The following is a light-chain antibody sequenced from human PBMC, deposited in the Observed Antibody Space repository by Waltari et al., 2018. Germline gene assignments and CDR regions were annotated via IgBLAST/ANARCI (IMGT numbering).Light chain of an antibody. J-gene: IGLJ2*01. V-gene: IGLV3-1*01. Sequence: SFDLTQPPSVSVSPGQTASIPCSSDELGDKFTWWYQQKPGQSPVLVIYEDTKRPSGIPERFSGSNSGNTATLTISGTQAMEEADYYCQAWDSSTNVVFGGGTKLTVL. CDR2: EDT. CDR1: ELGDKF. CDR3: QAWDSSTNVV.